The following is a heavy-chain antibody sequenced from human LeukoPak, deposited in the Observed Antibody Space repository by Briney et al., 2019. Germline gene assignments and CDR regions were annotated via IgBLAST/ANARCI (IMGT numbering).Heavy chain of an antibody. Sequence: GGSLRLSCTASAFIFTSYGMNWVSQAPGKGLEWVSFLRYDGRNQYYADSVKGRFTISRDNPKNTLYLQMSSLRPEDTAVYYCAKDPVAGAPSYYFDNWGQGTLVTVSS. CDR3: AKDPVAGAPSYYFDN. J-gene: IGHJ4*02. D-gene: IGHD6-19*01. CDR1: AFIFTSYG. V-gene: IGHV3-30*02. CDR2: LRYDGRNQ.